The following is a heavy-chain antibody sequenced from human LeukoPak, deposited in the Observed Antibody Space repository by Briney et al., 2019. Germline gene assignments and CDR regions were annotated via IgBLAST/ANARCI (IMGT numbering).Heavy chain of an antibody. J-gene: IGHJ4*02. V-gene: IGHV3-74*01. CDR2: INSDGSST. CDR1: GLNLGGYW. CDR3: ARDSDAGLGFFDY. D-gene: IGHD3-16*01. Sequence: GGSLRLSCAASGLNLGGYWMHWVRQVPGTGLVWVSRINSDGSSTTYADSVKGRFTISRDNAKNSLYLQMNSLRAEDTAVYYCARDSDAGLGFFDYWGQGTLVTVPS.